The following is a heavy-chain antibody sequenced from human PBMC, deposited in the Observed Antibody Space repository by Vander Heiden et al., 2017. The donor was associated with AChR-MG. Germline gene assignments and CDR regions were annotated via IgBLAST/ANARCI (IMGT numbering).Heavy chain of an antibody. V-gene: IGHV4-34*01. J-gene: IGHJ6*02. D-gene: IGHD6-6*01. CDR1: CGSFSGYY. Sequence: QVQLQQWGAGLLKPSETLSLTCAVYCGSFSGYYWSWVRQPPGKGLEGIGEINHSGSTNYNPSLKSRVTISVDTSKNQFSLKLSSVTAADTAVYYCAGRRRAARYYYYGMDVWGQGTTVTVSS. CDR2: INHSGST. CDR3: AGRRRAARYYYYGMDV.